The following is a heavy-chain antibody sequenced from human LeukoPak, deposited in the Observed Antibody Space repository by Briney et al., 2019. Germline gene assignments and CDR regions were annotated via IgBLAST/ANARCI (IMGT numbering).Heavy chain of an antibody. D-gene: IGHD3-22*01. J-gene: IGHJ4*02. CDR2: IVPTLGIA. Sequence: ASVKVSCKASGGTFSRYTITWVRQASGQGLEWMGRIVPTLGIAYYGQKFQGRVTITADKSTSTAYMELSSLRSEDTAIYYCARDIPRDNSGYYSGNGFDYWGQGTLVTVSS. CDR1: GGTFSRYT. V-gene: IGHV1-69*04. CDR3: ARDIPRDNSGYYSGNGFDY.